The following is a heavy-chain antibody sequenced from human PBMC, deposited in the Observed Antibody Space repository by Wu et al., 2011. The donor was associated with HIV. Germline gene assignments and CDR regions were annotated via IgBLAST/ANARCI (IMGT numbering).Heavy chain of an antibody. D-gene: IGHD3-10*01. Sequence: QVQLVQSGAEVKKPGSSVKVSCTASGGTFSSYAISWVRQAPGQGLEWMGRIVPIFGTPNYAQKFQGRVTITTDESTSTAYMELSSLRSEDTAVYYCAIRDYYGSGSYYKYFDYWAREPWSPSPQ. J-gene: IGHJ4*02. CDR3: AIRDYYGSGSYYKYFDY. CDR1: GGTFSSYA. CDR2: IVPIFGTP. V-gene: IGHV1-69*05.